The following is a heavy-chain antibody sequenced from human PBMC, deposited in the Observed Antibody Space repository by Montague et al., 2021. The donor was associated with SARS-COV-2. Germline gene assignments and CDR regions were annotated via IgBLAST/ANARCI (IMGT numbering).Heavy chain of an antibody. Sequence: SETLSLTCTVSGGSISSYFWSWIRQSPGKGLEWIGYFYHSGGTRYNPSLKSRVTITGDTSTNQSSLKLSSVTTADTAGDYCARSGAVPVDWGQGTLVTVSS. V-gene: IGHV4-59*13. J-gene: IGHJ4*02. CDR3: ARSGAVPVD. D-gene: IGHD3-10*01. CDR1: GGSISSYF. CDR2: FYHSGGT.